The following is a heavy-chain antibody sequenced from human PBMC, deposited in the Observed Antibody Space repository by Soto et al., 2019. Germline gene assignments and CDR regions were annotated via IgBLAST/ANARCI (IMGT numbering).Heavy chain of an antibody. J-gene: IGHJ4*02. D-gene: IGHD2-2*01. CDR1: GGSISSYY. V-gene: IGHV4-59*01. CDR2: IYYSGIT. CDR3: ARETRSSLAPAATDY. Sequence: SETLSLTCTVSGGSISSYYWSWIRQHPGKGLEWIGYIYYSGITNYNPSLKSRVTISVDTSKNQFSLKLCSVTAADTAVYYCARETRSSLAPAATDYWGPGTLVTGSS.